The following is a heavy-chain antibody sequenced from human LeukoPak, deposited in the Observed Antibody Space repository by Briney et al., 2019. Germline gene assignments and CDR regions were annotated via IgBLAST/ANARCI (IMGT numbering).Heavy chain of an antibody. D-gene: IGHD2-15*01. V-gene: IGHV1-69*01. Sequence: GSSVNVSFKASGRTFHSYIVTWVRQAPGQGLEWMGGIVPIIGTANNAQKCQGRITITADDSTSTAYLELRSLRSEDTAIYYCARDQRPSCLGGICYSGDYWGQGTLVTVTS. CDR2: IVPIIGTA. CDR1: GRTFHSYI. CDR3: ARDQRPSCLGGICYSGDY. J-gene: IGHJ4*02.